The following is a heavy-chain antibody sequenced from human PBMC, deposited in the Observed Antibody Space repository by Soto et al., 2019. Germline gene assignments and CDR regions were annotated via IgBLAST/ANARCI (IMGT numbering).Heavy chain of an antibody. CDR2: IIPIFGTA. J-gene: IGHJ4*02. Sequence: ASVKVSCKASGYTFTSYGISWVRQAPGQGLEWMGGIIPIFGTANYAQKFQGRVTITADKSTSTAYMELSSLRSEDTAVYYCARGFPYSSGWYLDYWGQGTLVTVSS. CDR3: ARGFPYSSGWYLDY. V-gene: IGHV1-69*06. CDR1: GYTFTSYG. D-gene: IGHD6-19*01.